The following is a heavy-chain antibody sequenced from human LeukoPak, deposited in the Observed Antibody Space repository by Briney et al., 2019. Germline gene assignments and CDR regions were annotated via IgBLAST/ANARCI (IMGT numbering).Heavy chain of an antibody. V-gene: IGHV3-15*01. J-gene: IGHJ4*02. Sequence: GGSLRLSCAASGFTFSNAWMSWVRQAPGKGLEWVGRIKSKTDGGTTDYAAPVKGRFTISRDDSKNTLYLQMNSLKTEDTAVYYCRIMIFGVVGARWGQGTLVTVSS. D-gene: IGHD3-3*01. CDR3: RIMIFGVVGAR. CDR2: IKSKTDGGTT. CDR1: GFTFSNAW.